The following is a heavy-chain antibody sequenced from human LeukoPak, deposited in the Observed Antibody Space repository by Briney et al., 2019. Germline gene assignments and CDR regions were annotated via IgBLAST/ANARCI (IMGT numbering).Heavy chain of an antibody. J-gene: IGHJ3*01. CDR1: GGSISSYY. CDR3: ARISSSNWYNERGAFDV. Sequence: SETLSLTCTVPGGSISSYYWSWVRQPPGKGLGWIRFVHYTQSPCYSPSLQGRVTIAVDTSKSQFSLKLRSVTAADTAVYYCARISSSNWYNERGAFDVWGQGTMVTVSS. D-gene: IGHD6-13*01. CDR2: VHYTQSP. V-gene: IGHV4-59*01.